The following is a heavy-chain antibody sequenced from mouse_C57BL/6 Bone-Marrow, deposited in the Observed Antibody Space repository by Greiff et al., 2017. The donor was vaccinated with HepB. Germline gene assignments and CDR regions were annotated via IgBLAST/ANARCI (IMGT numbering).Heavy chain of an antibody. D-gene: IGHD1-1*01. CDR2: IGPGSGST. CDR1: GYTFTDYY. Sequence: QVQLQQSGAELVKPGASVKISCKASGYTFTDYYLNWVKQRPGQGLEWMGKIGPGSGSTYYNEKFKGKATLTADKSSSTAYMQLSSLTSEDSAVYFCARWDYGSSYGYFDVWGTGTTVTVSS. V-gene: IGHV1-77*01. CDR3: ARWDYGSSYGYFDV. J-gene: IGHJ1*03.